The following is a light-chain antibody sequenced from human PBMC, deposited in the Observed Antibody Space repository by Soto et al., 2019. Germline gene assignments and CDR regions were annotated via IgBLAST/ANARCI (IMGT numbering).Light chain of an antibody. CDR1: LSVYSS. V-gene: IGKV3D-15*03. CDR2: AAS. CDR3: QQYNNGNTLK. J-gene: IGKJ5*01. Sequence: IDLTQAPATLSRSTRVPSTVSFISSLSVYSSLAWYQQKPGQAPRLLIYAASMRATGIHARFSGSGSGTEFSLTISNLQSEDSAVYYFQQYNNGNTLKFGQVARLEIK.